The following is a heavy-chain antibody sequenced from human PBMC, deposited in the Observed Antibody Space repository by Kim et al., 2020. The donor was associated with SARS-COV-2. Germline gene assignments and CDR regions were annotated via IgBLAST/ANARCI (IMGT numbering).Heavy chain of an antibody. CDR3: ARTLTGTTGSFEY. CDR1: GFTFGSYW. CDR2: IKQDGTQQ. V-gene: IGHV3-7*03. D-gene: IGHD1-1*01. Sequence: GGSLRLSCAASGFTFGSYWMTWVRQAPGKGLEWVANIKQDGTQQYYVDSVRGRFTVSRDGANMYLQMNSLRAEDTAVYYCARTLTGTTGSFEYWGLGALV. J-gene: IGHJ1*01.